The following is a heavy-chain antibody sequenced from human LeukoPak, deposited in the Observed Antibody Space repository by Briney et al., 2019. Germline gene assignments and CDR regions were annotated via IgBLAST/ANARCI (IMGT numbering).Heavy chain of an antibody. CDR3: AKVRAVLWRKGWFDP. CDR1: GFTFSSYA. J-gene: IGHJ5*02. Sequence: GGSLRLSCAASGFTFSSYAMSWVRQAQGKGLEWVSAISGSGGSTYYADSVKGRFTISRDNSKNTLYLQMNSLRAEDTAVYYCAKVRAVLWRKGWFDPWGQGTLVTVSS. D-gene: IGHD3-10*01. V-gene: IGHV3-23*01. CDR2: ISGSGGST.